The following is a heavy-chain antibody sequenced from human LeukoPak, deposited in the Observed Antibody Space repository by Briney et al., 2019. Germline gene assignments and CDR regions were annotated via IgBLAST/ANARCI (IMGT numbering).Heavy chain of an antibody. D-gene: IGHD5-12*01. V-gene: IGHV1-18*01. J-gene: IGHJ4*02. CDR3: ARHSSGYDPSDFDY. Sequence: GASVKVSCKASGYTFTSYGISWVRQAPGQGLEWMGWISVYNGNTNYAQKLQGRVTMTTDTSTSTAYMELRSLRSDDTAVYYCARHSSGYDPSDFDYWGQGTLVTVSS. CDR1: GYTFTSYG. CDR2: ISVYNGNT.